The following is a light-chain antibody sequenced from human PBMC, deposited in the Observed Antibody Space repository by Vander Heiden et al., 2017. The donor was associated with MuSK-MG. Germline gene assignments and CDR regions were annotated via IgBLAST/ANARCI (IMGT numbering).Light chain of an antibody. CDR2: EGS. CDR1: SSDVGSYNL. Sequence: HSSPTLPASVSGSPGQSIILSCTGTSSDVGSYNLVSWYQQHPGKAPKLMIYEGSKRPSGVSNRFSGSKSGNTASLTISGLQAEDEADYYCCSYAGSSTVVFGGGTKLTVL. CDR3: CSYAGSSTVV. J-gene: IGLJ2*01. V-gene: IGLV2-23*01.